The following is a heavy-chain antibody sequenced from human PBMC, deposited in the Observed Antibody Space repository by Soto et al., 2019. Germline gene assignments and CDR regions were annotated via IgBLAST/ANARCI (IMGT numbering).Heavy chain of an antibody. D-gene: IGHD3-3*01. V-gene: IGHV3-74*01. CDR2: INSDGSNT. CDR1: GFTFSSYW. CDR3: ARDPRFLDWPPV. J-gene: IGHJ2*01. Sequence: EVHLVESGGGLVQPGGSLRLSCAASGFTFSSYWMHWVRQAPGKGLVWVSSINSDGSNTNYADSVKGRFTISRDNAKNTLFVQMNSLRAEDPAVYYCARDPRFLDWPPVWGRGTLVTV.